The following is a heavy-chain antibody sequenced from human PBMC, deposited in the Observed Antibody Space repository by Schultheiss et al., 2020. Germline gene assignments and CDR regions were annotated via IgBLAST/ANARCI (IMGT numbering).Heavy chain of an antibody. CDR2: ISGNSGSI. V-gene: IGHV3-9*01. D-gene: IGHD6-13*01. CDR3: AKDIGPGAAAGYFDY. Sequence: GGSLRLSCAASGFTFDEYGVHWVRQAPGKGLEWVSGISGNSGSIGYADSVKGRFTISRDNAKNSLYLQMNSLRAEDTALYYCAKDIGPGAAAGYFDYWGKGTLVTVAS. J-gene: IGHJ4*02. CDR1: GFTFDEYG.